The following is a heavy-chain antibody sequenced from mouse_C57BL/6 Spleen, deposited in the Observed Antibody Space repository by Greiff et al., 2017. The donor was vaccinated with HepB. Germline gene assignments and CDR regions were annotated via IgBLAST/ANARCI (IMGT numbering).Heavy chain of an antibody. V-gene: IGHV1-76*01. CDR3: ARWDDYGDAMDY. Sequence: QVQLKESGAELVRPGASVKLSCKASGYTFTDYYINWVKQRPGQGLEWIARIYPGSGNTYYNEKFKGKATLTAEKSSSTAYMQLSSLTSEDSAVYFCARWDDYGDAMDYWGQGTSVTVSS. CDR1: GYTFTDYY. D-gene: IGHD2-4*01. J-gene: IGHJ4*01. CDR2: IYPGSGNT.